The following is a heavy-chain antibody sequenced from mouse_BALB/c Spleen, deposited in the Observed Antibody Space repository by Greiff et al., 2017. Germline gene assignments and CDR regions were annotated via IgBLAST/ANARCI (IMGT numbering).Heavy chain of an antibody. V-gene: IGHV2-9*02. CDR1: GFSLTSYG. CDR3: ARDYGSYFDY. D-gene: IGHD1-1*01. J-gene: IGHJ2*01. CDR2: IWAGGST. Sequence: VKLMESGPGLVAPSQSLSITCTVSGFSLTSYGVHWVRQPPGKGLEWLGVIWAGGSTNYNSALMSRLSISKDNSKSQVFLKMNSLQTDDTAMYYCARDYGSYFDYWGQGTTLTVSS.